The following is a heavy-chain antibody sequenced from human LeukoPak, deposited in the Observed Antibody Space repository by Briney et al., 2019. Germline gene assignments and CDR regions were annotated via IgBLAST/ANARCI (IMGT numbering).Heavy chain of an antibody. J-gene: IGHJ3*01. V-gene: IGHV4-39*07. D-gene: IGHD3-22*01. CDR3: ASRSFYDSSGYYSP. CDR1: GGSFSSYY. CDR2: IYYSVNT. Sequence: TPSETLSLTCTVSGGSFSSYYWGWIRQPPGKGLEWIGTIYYSVNTYYNPSLKSRVTISVDTSKNQFSLKLSSVTAADTAVYYCASRSFYDSSGYYSPWGQGTMVTVSS.